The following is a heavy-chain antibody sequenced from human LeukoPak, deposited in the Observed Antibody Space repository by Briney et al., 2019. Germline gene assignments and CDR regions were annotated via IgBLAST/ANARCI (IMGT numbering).Heavy chain of an antibody. Sequence: GGSLRLSCTVSGFTVSSNSMSWVRQAPGKGLEWVSAISGSGGSTYYADSVKGRFTISRDNSKNTLYLQMNSLRAEDTAVYYCAKSIGSGSYLTYFDYWGQGTLVTVSS. V-gene: IGHV3-23*01. CDR3: AKSIGSGSYLTYFDY. D-gene: IGHD3-10*01. CDR1: GFTVSSNS. CDR2: ISGSGGST. J-gene: IGHJ4*02.